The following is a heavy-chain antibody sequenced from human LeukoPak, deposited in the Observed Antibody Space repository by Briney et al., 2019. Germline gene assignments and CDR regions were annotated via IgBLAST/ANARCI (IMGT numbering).Heavy chain of an antibody. CDR1: GGSISSYY. D-gene: IGHD3-3*01. J-gene: IGHJ5*02. Sequence: SETLSLTCTVSGGSISSYYWSWIRQPPGKGLEWIGSIHHSGRTYYNPSLTSRVTISVDTSKNQFSLKLSSVTAADTAVYYCARDHLANLASRLFDPWGQGTLVTVSS. V-gene: IGHV4-38-2*02. CDR3: ARDHLANLASRLFDP. CDR2: IHHSGRT.